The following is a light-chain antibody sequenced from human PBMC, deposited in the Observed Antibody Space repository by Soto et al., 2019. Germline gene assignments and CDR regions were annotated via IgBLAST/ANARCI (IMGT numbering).Light chain of an antibody. J-gene: IGKJ2*01. Sequence: EVALTQSPGTLSLSPGERATLSCRASQSVSNNYLAWYQQKPGQSPKLLIFGSSDRATGIPDRFSGSGSGTDFTLTISSLETEDFAVYYCQQYGSSPPYTFGQGTKLEIK. CDR3: QQYGSSPPYT. V-gene: IGKV3-20*01. CDR2: GSS. CDR1: QSVSNNY.